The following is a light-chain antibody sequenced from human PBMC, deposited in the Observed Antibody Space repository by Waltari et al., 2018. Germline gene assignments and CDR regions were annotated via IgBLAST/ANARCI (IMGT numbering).Light chain of an antibody. CDR2: EAS. CDR3: QQRSNWPGT. CDR1: QSASSY. V-gene: IGKV3-11*01. J-gene: IGKJ2*01. Sequence: IVLPQSPATLSLSPGERATLSRRASQSASSYLAWYQQKPGQAPRLLIYEASNRATGIPARFSGSGSGTDFTLTISSLEPEDFAVYYCQQRSNWPGTFGQGTKLEIK.